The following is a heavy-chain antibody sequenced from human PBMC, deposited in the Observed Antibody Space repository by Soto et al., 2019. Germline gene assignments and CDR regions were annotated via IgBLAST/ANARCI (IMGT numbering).Heavy chain of an antibody. V-gene: IGHV4-4*02. J-gene: IGHJ5*02. CDR3: ARVWGALAPIAGWFGP. CDR1: NGSITSGNW. Sequence: QVQLQESGPGLVKPSGTLSLTCAVSNGSITSGNWWSWVRQPPGKGLVWIWDIYQTGSTNYNPSLMSRVIISVDKSKNKFSRSLSSVTAADTAVYFCARVWGALAPIAGWFGPWGRGILVTVSS. D-gene: IGHD3-16*01. CDR2: IYQTGST.